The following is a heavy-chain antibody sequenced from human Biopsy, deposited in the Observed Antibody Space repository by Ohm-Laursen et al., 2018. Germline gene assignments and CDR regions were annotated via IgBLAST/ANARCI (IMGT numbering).Heavy chain of an antibody. D-gene: IGHD3-10*01. CDR1: GFIFSDYA. CDR3: VKAAYGSGTYHPLDY. J-gene: IGHJ4*02. Sequence: SSLRLSCAASGFIFSDYAMHWVRQAPGKGLEWVSGISWNSDFIGYADSVRGRFTISRDNAKRSLYLQMNSLRVEDTAFYYCVKAAYGSGTYHPLDYWGQGTLVTVSS. CDR2: ISWNSDFI. V-gene: IGHV3-9*01.